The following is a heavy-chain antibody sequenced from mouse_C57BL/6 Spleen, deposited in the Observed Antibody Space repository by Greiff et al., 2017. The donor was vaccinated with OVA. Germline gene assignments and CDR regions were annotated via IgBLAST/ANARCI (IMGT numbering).Heavy chain of an antibody. Sequence: VQLKESGPSLVKPGASVKISCKASGYSFTDYNMHWVKQSNGKSLEWIGVLNPNSGTTSSNQKFKGNATLTVDQAASTAYMQLNSLTSEDSAVYYCARGERGFDYWGQGTTLTVSS. CDR1: GYSFTDYN. J-gene: IGHJ2*01. CDR3: ARGERGFDY. V-gene: IGHV1-39*01. CDR2: LNPNSGTT.